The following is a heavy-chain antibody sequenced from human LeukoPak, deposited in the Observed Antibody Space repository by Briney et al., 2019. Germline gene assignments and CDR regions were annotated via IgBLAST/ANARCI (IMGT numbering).Heavy chain of an antibody. CDR3: AKDLGDYVFGY. CDR1: GFTFSSYA. J-gene: IGHJ4*02. Sequence: PGASLRLSCAASGFTFSSYAMSWVRQAPGKGLEGVSAISGSGGSTYYADSVKGRFTISRDNSKNTLYLQMNSLRAEDTAVYYCAKDLGDYVFGYWGQGTLVTVSS. V-gene: IGHV3-23*01. D-gene: IGHD4-17*01. CDR2: ISGSGGST.